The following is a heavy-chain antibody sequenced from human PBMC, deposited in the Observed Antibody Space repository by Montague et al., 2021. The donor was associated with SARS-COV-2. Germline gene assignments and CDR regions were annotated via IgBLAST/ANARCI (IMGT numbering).Heavy chain of an antibody. J-gene: IGHJ3*02. D-gene: IGHD2-15*01. V-gene: IGHV4-59*01. Sequence: SETLSLTCTVSGGSISTYYWSWIRQSPGKGLEWIGYIYYSGDPXXXPSXRGRLSMSVDTSKNQFSLELSSVTAADTAVFFCARGKGRSPDAFDTWGQGITVTVSS. CDR1: GGSISTYY. CDR3: ARGKGRSPDAFDT. CDR2: IYYSGDP.